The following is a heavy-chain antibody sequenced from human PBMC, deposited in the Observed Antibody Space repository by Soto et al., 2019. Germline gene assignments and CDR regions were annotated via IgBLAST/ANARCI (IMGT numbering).Heavy chain of an antibody. V-gene: IGHV3-33*01. J-gene: IGHJ4*02. Sequence: VAVIWYDGSNKYYADSVKGRFTISRDNSKNTLYLQMNSLRAEDTAVYYCARDRAPGLVSFTDYWGQGTLVTVSS. D-gene: IGHD6-6*01. CDR3: ARDRAPGLVSFTDY. CDR2: IWYDGSNK.